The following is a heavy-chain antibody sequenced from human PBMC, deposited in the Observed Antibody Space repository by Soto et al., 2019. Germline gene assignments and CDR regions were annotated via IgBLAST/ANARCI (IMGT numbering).Heavy chain of an antibody. CDR1: GGTFSSYA. CDR2: IIPIFGTA. V-gene: IGHV1-69*12. J-gene: IGHJ6*02. D-gene: IGHD6-13*01. Sequence: QVQLVQSGAEVKKPGSSVKVSCKASGGTFSSYAISWVRQAPGQGLEWMGGIIPIFGTANYAQKFQGRVTMTADESTSTAYMELSSLRSEDTAVYYCARKISLAAGHPYGMDVWGQGTTVTVSS. CDR3: ARKISLAAGHPYGMDV.